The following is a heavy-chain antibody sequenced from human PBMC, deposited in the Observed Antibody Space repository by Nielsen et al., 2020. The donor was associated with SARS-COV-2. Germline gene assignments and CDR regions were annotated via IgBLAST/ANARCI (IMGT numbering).Heavy chain of an antibody. J-gene: IGHJ4*02. Sequence: GESLKISCAASGVTFRSYSMNWVRQAPGRGLEWLAYISSSGATIHYADSVRDRFTISRDNAKNSVYLQMNSLRAEDTAVYYCARDDYGERGGFDYWGQGTLVTVSS. V-gene: IGHV3-48*01. CDR2: ISSSGATI. CDR3: ARDDYGERGGFDY. D-gene: IGHD4-17*01. CDR1: GVTFRSYS.